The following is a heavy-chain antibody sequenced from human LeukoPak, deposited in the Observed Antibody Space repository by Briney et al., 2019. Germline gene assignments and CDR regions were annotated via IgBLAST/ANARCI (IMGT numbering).Heavy chain of an antibody. CDR1: GFTFSSYG. V-gene: IGHV3-30*02. D-gene: IGHD3-22*01. J-gene: IGHJ3*02. Sequence: GGSLRLSCAASGFTFSSYGMHWVRQAPGKGLEWVAFIRYDGSNKYYADSVKGRFTISRDNSKNTLYLQMNSLRAEDTAVYYCAKDGPQGYDSSRDAFDIWGQGTMVTVSS. CDR2: IRYDGSNK. CDR3: AKDGPQGYDSSRDAFDI.